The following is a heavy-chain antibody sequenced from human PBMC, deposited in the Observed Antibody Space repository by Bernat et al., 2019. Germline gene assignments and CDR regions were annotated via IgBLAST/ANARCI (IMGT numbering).Heavy chain of an antibody. J-gene: IGHJ4*02. V-gene: IGHV3-33*01. CDR3: ARDEYSSSWELDY. Sequence: QVQLVESGGGVVQPGRSLRLSCAASGFTFSSYGMHWVRQAPGKGLEWVAVIWYDGSNKYYADSVKGRFTISRDNSKNTLYLQMNSLRAEDTAVYYCARDEYSSSWELDYWGQGTLVTVSS. CDR1: GFTFSSYG. D-gene: IGHD6-13*01. CDR2: IWYDGSNK.